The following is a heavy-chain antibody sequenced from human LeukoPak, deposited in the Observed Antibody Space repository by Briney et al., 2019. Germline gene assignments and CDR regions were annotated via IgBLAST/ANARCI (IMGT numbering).Heavy chain of an antibody. V-gene: IGHV4-59*01. CDR3: ARDRFVYDFWSGYPYYYYYYMDV. D-gene: IGHD3-3*01. CDR1: GGSINSYY. CDR2: IYYSGST. Sequence: SETLSLTCTVSGGSINSYYWSWIRQPPGKGLEWIGYIYYSGSTNYNPSLKSRVTISVDTSKNQFSLKLSSVTAADTAVYYCARDRFVYDFWSGYPYYYYYYMDVWGKGTTVTVSS. J-gene: IGHJ6*03.